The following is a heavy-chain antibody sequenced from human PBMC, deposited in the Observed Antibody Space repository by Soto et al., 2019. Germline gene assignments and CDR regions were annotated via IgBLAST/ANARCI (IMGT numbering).Heavy chain of an antibody. CDR2: IIPIFGTE. CDR1: GGTFSSYA. D-gene: IGHD6-13*01. V-gene: IGHV1-69*06. CDR3: ARGKLVSYYYYYGMDV. J-gene: IGHJ6*02. Sequence: SVKVSCKASGGTFSSYAISWVRQAPGQGLEWMGGIIPIFGTENYAQKFQGRVTITADKSTSTAYMELSSLRSEDTAVYYCARGKLVSYYYYYGMDVWGQGTTVTVSS.